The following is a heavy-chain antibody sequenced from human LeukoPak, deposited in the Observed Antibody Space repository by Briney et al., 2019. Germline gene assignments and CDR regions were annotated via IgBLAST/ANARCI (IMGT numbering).Heavy chain of an antibody. D-gene: IGHD2-21*01. V-gene: IGHV1-2*02. CDR2: INPNNGDT. CDR3: ARHVAASVWFDP. Sequence: AASVKVSCKASGYTFTGYHMHWERQAPGQGLEWMGWINPNNGDTYYAQNFQGRVTMTRDTSISTAYMEVSRLRSDDTAIYYCARHVAASVWFDPWGQGTLVTVSS. J-gene: IGHJ5*02. CDR1: GYTFTGYH.